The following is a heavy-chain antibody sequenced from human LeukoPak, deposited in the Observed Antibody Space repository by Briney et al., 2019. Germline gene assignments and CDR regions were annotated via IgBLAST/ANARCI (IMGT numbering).Heavy chain of an antibody. CDR2: IYYSGST. Sequence: LETLSLTCTVSGGSISSSSYYWGWIRQPPGKGLEWIGSIYYSGSTYYNPSLKSRVTISVDTSKNQFSLKLSSVTAADTAVYYCARVSLTHILYDYWGQGTLVTVSS. D-gene: IGHD3-9*01. CDR3: ARVSLTHILYDY. J-gene: IGHJ4*02. CDR1: GGSISSSSYY. V-gene: IGHV4-39*01.